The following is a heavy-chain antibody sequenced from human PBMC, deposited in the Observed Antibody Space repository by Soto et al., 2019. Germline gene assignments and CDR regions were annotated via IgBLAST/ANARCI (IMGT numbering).Heavy chain of an antibody. V-gene: IGHV3-21*01. D-gene: IGHD4-17*01. CDR1: EFTFSDNP. CDR2: ISRSGIYL. Sequence: EVQLVESGGGLVKPGGALSLSCEPPEFTFSDNPMNWVRQAPGKGLEWVSSISRSGIYLYNADSVKGRFTISRDNAENSLYLQINSLRAEDTAVYYCARDRYGDYSLDSWGQGTLVTVSS. CDR3: ARDRYGDYSLDS. J-gene: IGHJ4*02.